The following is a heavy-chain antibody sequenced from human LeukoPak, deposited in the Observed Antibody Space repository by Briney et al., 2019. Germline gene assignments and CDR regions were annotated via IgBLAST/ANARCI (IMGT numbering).Heavy chain of an antibody. CDR2: ISGSGGST. CDR3: AASYIAVAGSYFDY. D-gene: IGHD6-19*01. J-gene: IGHJ4*02. CDR1: GFTFSSYA. V-gene: IGHV3-23*01. Sequence: GGSLRLSCAASGFTFSSYAMSWVRQAPGEGLEWVSAISGSGGSTYYADSVKGRFTISRDNSKNTLYLQMNSLRAEDTAVYYCAASYIAVAGSYFDYWGQGALVTVSS.